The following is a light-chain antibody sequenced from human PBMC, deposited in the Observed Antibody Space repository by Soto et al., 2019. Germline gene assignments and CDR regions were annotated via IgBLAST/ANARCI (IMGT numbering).Light chain of an antibody. CDR2: GAS. CDR3: QQYGSSPGT. Sequence: EIVLTQSPGTLSLSPGERATLSCRASQSVSSSYLAWYQQKPGQAPRLLIYGASSRATGIPDRFSGSGSGTDFTLTISRLEPEDFAVXXCQQYGSSPGTFGQGTKVEIK. CDR1: QSVSSSY. J-gene: IGKJ1*01. V-gene: IGKV3-20*01.